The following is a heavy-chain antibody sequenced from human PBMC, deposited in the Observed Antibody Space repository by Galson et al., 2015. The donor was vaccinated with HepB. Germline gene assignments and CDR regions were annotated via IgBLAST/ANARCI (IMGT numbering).Heavy chain of an antibody. CDR2: INPNSGGT. Sequence: SVKVSCKASGYTFTGYYMHWVRQAPGQGLEWMGWINPNSGGTNYAQKFQGRVTMTRDTSISTAYMELSRLRSDDTAVYYCARDGCMVSGAGDYGMDVWGQGTTVTVSS. D-gene: IGHD2-8*01. CDR3: ARDGCMVSGAGDYGMDV. V-gene: IGHV1-2*02. CDR1: GYTFTGYY. J-gene: IGHJ6*02.